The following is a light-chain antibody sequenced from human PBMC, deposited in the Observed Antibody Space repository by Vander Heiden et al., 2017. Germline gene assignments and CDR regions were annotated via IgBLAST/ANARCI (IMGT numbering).Light chain of an antibody. V-gene: IGKV2-28*01. J-gene: IGKJ4*01. CDR3: RQALQTLLT. Sequence: DIVMTQSPLSLPVTPGEPASISCRSSQSLLHSNGYNYLDWYLQKPGQSPQLLIYLGSNRASGVPDRFSGSRSRPHFTLPLRRVQPVAVWVSYCRQALQTLLTFGGGTKVEIK. CDR1: QSLLHSNGYNY. CDR2: LGS.